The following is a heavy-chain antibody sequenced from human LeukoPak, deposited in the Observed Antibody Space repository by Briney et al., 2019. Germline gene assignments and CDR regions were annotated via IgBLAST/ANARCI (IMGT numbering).Heavy chain of an antibody. V-gene: IGHV5-51*01. Sequence: GESLKFPCKGFGYSFISYWFGWVRQMPGKGLEGLGIFFPGDSDTRYSPSFKGQVTISADKSISTAYLQWSSLKASDTAMYYCARLGYCSGGSCYGFDYWGEGALGSVSS. D-gene: IGHD2-15*01. J-gene: IGHJ4*02. CDR3: ARLGYCSGGSCYGFDY. CDR1: GYSFISYW. CDR2: FFPGDSDT.